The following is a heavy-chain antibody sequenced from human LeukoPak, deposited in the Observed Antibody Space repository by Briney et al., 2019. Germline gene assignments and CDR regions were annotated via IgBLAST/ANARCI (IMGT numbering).Heavy chain of an antibody. CDR1: GGSFGGYY. D-gene: IGHD5-12*01. CDR3: ARVPVGTTGYPEGSFDP. CDR2: INHSGST. J-gene: IGHJ5*02. V-gene: IGHV4-34*01. Sequence: SETLSLTCAVYGGSFGGYYWSWIRQPPGKGLEWIGEINHSGSTNYNPSLKSRVTISVDTSKNQFSLKLSSVTAADTAVYYCARVPVGTTGYPEGSFDPWGQGTLVTVSS.